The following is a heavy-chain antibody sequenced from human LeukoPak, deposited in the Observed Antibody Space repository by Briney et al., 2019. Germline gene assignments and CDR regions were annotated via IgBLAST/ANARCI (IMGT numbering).Heavy chain of an antibody. CDR1: GGSISSGGYY. CDR2: IYYSGST. J-gene: IGHJ4*02. CDR3: AREVPDYGGNSLLD. V-gene: IGHV4-31*03. D-gene: IGHD4-23*01. Sequence: SETLSLTCTVSGGSISSGGYYWSWIRQHPGKGLEWIGYIYYSGSTYYNPSLKSRVTISVDTSKNQFSLKLSSVTAADTAVYYCAREVPDYGGNSLLDWGQGTLVTVSS.